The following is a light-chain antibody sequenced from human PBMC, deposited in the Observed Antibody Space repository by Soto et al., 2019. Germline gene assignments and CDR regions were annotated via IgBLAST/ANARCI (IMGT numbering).Light chain of an antibody. Sequence: DIQMTQSPSSLSASVGDRVTITCRASQSISRYLNWYQQKPEKAPKLLIYAASSLQSGVPSRFSGSGSGTDFTLTISSLQPEDFATYYCQQSYNTLTWTSGQGTKVEIK. CDR3: QQSYNTLTWT. CDR2: AAS. V-gene: IGKV1-39*01. J-gene: IGKJ1*01. CDR1: QSISRY.